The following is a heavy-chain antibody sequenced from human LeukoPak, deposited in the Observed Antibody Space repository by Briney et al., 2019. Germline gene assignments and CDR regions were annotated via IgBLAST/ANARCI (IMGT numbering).Heavy chain of an antibody. CDR2: ISAYNGNT. CDR3: ARDLRGWDSDY. V-gene: IGHV1-18*01. J-gene: IGHJ4*02. D-gene: IGHD1-26*01. Sequence: PGASVKVSCKASGYSFTIYGISWVRQAPGQGLEWMGWISAYNGNTNYAQKLQGRVTLTTDTSTSTAYMELRSLRSDDTAVYYCARDLRGWDSDYWGQGTLVTVSS. CDR1: GYSFTIYG.